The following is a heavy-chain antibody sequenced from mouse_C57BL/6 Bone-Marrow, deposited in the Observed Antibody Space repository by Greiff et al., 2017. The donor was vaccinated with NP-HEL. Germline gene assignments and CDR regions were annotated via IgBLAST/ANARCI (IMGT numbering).Heavy chain of an antibody. Sequence: VHLVESGAELARPGASVKLSCKASGYTFTSYGISWVKPRTGPGLEWIGEIYPRSGNTYYNEKFKGKATLTADKSSSTAYMGLRSLTSEDSAVYFCARSSSYYYGSSYYAMDYWGQGTSVTVSS. J-gene: IGHJ4*01. V-gene: IGHV1-81*01. CDR2: IYPRSGNT. CDR3: ARSSSYYYGSSYYAMDY. CDR1: GYTFTSYG. D-gene: IGHD1-1*01.